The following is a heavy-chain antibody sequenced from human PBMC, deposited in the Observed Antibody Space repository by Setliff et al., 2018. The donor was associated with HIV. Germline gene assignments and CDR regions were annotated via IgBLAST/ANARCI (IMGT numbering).Heavy chain of an antibody. CDR1: GGSISSGDYF. Sequence: PSETLSLTCTVSGGSISSGDYFLSWIRQAPGKGLEWIRCIYYTGSTYYNPSLKSRLTISMDTSKNQFSLKLRSVTAADTAVYYCARSYPSRGPLPEDYWSQGTLVTVSS. CDR3: ARSYPSRGPLPEDY. CDR2: IYYTGST. J-gene: IGHJ4*02. D-gene: IGHD5-12*01. V-gene: IGHV4-30-4*08.